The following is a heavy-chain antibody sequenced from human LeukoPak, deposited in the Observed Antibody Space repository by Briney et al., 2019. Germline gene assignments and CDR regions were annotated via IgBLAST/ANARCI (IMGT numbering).Heavy chain of an antibody. Sequence: SETLSLTCAVYGGSFSGYYWSWIRQPPGKGLEWIGEINHSGSTNYNPSLKSRVTISVDTSKNQFSLKLSSVTAADTAVYYRARGGGSGSSSLWGQGTLVTVSS. CDR1: GGSFSGYY. J-gene: IGHJ4*02. V-gene: IGHV4-34*01. D-gene: IGHD3-10*01. CDR2: INHSGST. CDR3: ARGGGSGSSSL.